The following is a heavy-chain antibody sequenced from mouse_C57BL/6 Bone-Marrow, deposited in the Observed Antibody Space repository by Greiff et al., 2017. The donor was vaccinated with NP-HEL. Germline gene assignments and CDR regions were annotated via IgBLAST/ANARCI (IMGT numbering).Heavy chain of an antibody. CDR2: IYPSDSET. CDR3: ASGTVVAPAGFAY. D-gene: IGHD1-1*01. CDR1: GYTFTSYW. Sequence: VQLQQPGAELVRPGSSVKLSCKASGYTFTSYWMDWVKQRPGQGLEWIGNIYPSDSETHYNQKFKDKATLTVDKSSSTAYMQLSSLTSEDSAVYYCASGTVVAPAGFAYWGQGTLVTVSA. V-gene: IGHV1-61*01. J-gene: IGHJ3*01.